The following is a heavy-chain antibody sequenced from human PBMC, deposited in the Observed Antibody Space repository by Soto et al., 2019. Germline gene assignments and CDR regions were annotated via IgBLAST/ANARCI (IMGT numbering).Heavy chain of an antibody. V-gene: IGHV5-51*01. CDR1: GYSFTSYW. D-gene: IGHD6-19*01. CDR2: IYPGDSDT. Sequence: PGESLKISCKGSGYSFTSYWIGWVRQMPGKGLEWMGIIYPGDSDTRYSPSFQGQVTISADKSISTAYLQWSSLKASDTAMYYCARQGRKQWLVQDYYYGMDVWGQRTTVTVSS. J-gene: IGHJ6*02. CDR3: ARQGRKQWLVQDYYYGMDV.